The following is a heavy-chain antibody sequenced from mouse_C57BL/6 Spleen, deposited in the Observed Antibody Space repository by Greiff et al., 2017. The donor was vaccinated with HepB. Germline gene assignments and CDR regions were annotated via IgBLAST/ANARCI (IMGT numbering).Heavy chain of an antibody. V-gene: IGHV5-6*02. J-gene: IGHJ1*03. CDR1: GFTFSSYG. CDR2: ISSGGSYT. CDR3: ARRSNYYGSSYGYFDV. Sequence: VESGGDLVKPGGSLKLSCAASGFTFSSYGMSWVRQTPDKRLEWVATISSGGSYTYYPDSVKGRFTISRDNAKNTLYLQMSSLKSEDTAMYYCARRSNYYGSSYGYFDVWGTGTTVTVSS. D-gene: IGHD1-1*01.